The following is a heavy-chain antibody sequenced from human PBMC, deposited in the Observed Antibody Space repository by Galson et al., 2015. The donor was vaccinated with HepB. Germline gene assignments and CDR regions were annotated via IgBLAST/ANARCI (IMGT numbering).Heavy chain of an antibody. Sequence: AVKVSCKASGYTFTSDYMHWVRQAPGQGLEWMEIINPSGGSTSYAQKFQGRVTMTRDTSTSTVYMELSSLRSEYTTVYYCARDAVGATGADYWGQGTLVTVSS. CDR2: INPSGGST. CDR1: GYTFTSDY. CDR3: ARDAVGATGADY. J-gene: IGHJ4*02. V-gene: IGHV1-46*03. D-gene: IGHD1-26*01.